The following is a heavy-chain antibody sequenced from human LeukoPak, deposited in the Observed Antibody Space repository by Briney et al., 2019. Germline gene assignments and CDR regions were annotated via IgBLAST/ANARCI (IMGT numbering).Heavy chain of an antibody. CDR3: ARVDWHKFEY. Sequence: SETLSLTCAVSGDSISGSSYYWGWLRQPPGKGLEWIGSIYYSGSTYYSPSLKSRVTISVDTSKNQFSLKLSSVTAADTAVYYCARVDWHKFEYWGQGTLVTVSS. CDR1: GDSISGSSYY. V-gene: IGHV4-39*01. D-gene: IGHD1/OR15-1a*01. CDR2: IYYSGST. J-gene: IGHJ4*02.